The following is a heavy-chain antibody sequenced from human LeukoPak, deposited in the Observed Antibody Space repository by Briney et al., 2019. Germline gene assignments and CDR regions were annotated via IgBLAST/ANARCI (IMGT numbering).Heavy chain of an antibody. Sequence: PSQTLSLTCTVSGGSISSYYWSWIRQPAGKGLEWIGRIYTSGSTNYNASLKSRVSMSVDTSKNQFSLKLSSVTAADTAVFYCARENSGSYREFDYWGQGTLVTVSS. CDR1: GGSISSYY. CDR3: ARENSGSYREFDY. CDR2: IYTSGST. J-gene: IGHJ4*02. D-gene: IGHD1-26*01. V-gene: IGHV4-4*07.